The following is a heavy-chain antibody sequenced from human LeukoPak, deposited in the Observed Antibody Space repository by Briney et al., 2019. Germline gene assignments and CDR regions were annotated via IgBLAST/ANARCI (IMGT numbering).Heavy chain of an antibody. CDR3: SNY. CDR1: GFTFSGSP. Sequence: GGSLILSCAASGFTFSGSPILWVRQASGKGLEWVGRIRSKADNYATAYAASVQGRCTISRDDSKSTAYLQLNSLKTEDTAVYYSSNYWGQGALVTVSS. CDR2: IRSKADNYAT. V-gene: IGHV3-73*01. J-gene: IGHJ4*02.